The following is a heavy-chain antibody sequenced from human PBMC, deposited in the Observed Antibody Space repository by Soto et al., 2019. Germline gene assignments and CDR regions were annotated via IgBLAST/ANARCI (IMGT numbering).Heavy chain of an antibody. CDR3: AKSPGLYCSSTSCPFFDY. Sequence: GGSLRLSCAASGFTFDDYAMHWVRQAPGKGLEWVSGISWNSGSIGYADSVKGRFTISRDNAKNSLYLQMNSLRAEDTALYYCAKSPGLYCSSTSCPFFDYWGQGTLVTVSS. D-gene: IGHD2-2*01. V-gene: IGHV3-9*01. CDR1: GFTFDDYA. J-gene: IGHJ4*02. CDR2: ISWNSGSI.